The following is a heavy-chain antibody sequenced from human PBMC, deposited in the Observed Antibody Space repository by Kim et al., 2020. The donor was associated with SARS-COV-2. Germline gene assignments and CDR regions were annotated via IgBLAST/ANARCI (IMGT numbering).Heavy chain of an antibody. CDR2: INPSGGST. D-gene: IGHD3-3*01. Sequence: ASVKVSCKASGYTFTSYYMHWVRQAPGQGLEWMGIINPSGGSTSYAQKFQGRVTMTRDTSTSTVYMELSSLRSEDTAVYYCARERYYDFWSGYKAPGDYYGMGVWGQGTTVTVSS. J-gene: IGHJ6*02. V-gene: IGHV1-46*01. CDR1: GYTFTSYY. CDR3: ARERYYDFWSGYKAPGDYYGMGV.